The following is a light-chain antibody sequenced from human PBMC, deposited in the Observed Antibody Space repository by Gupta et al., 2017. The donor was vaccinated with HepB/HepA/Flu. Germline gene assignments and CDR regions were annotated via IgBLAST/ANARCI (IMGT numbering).Light chain of an antibody. V-gene: IGKV3-15*01. CDR2: GIS. CDR1: ESVGSQ. Sequence: RVLTQSPATLSVSPGEGATLSCRATESVGSQLAWYQQKPGQAPRLVIYGISTRATGTPARFSGSGSGTEFSLTISSLQSEDFAHYYCQQYLKWPLTFGGGTKVEIK. J-gene: IGKJ4*01. CDR3: QQYLKWPLT.